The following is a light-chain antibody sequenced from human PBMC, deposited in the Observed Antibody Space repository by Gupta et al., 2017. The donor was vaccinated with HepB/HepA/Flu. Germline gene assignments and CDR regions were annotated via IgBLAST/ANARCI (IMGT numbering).Light chain of an antibody. CDR2: DVS. Sequence: QSALTQPRSVPGPPGQSVTISCTGTSRDVGGYNYVSWYQQHPGKAPKLMIYDVSKRPSGVPDRFPGSKSGNTASLTISGLQDEDEADYYGCSDAGNYIVVFGGGTKLTVL. V-gene: IGLV2-11*01. J-gene: IGLJ2*01. CDR1: SRDVGGYNY. CDR3: CSDAGNYIVV.